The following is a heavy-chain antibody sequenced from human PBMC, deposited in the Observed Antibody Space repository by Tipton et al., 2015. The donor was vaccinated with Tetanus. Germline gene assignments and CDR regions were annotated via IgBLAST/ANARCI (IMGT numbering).Heavy chain of an antibody. CDR2: ISHSGTT. Sequence: TLSLTCTASGVSLISGGYYWSWIRQHPGEGLEWIGYISHSGTTYYNPSLKSRVYISVETSKNQFSLKLSSVTAADTAVYYCARGGSYHTPPGYWGQGTLVTVSS. V-gene: IGHV4-31*03. J-gene: IGHJ4*02. CDR1: GVSLISGGYY. D-gene: IGHD1-26*01. CDR3: ARGGSYHTPPGY.